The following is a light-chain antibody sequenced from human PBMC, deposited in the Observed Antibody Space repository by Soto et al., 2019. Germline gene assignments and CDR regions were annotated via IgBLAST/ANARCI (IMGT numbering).Light chain of an antibody. J-gene: IGKJ1*01. CDR2: GAS. Sequence: EIVMTQSPATLSASPGERATLSCRASQSVGSNLAWYQQKPGQAPRPLIYGASTRAPGVPARFSGSGSGTEFTLTISSLQSEDLAVYYCQQYNDWRTFGQGTKVEIK. CDR3: QQYNDWRT. CDR1: QSVGSN. V-gene: IGKV3-15*01.